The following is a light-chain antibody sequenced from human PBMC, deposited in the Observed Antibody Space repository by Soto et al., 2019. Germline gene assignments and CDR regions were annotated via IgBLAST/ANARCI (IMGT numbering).Light chain of an antibody. Sequence: DVVMTQSPLSLPVTLGQPASISCRSSQSLVYSDGTTYLYWFHQRPGQSPRRLIYKVFYRDSGVXDXSSGGGSCTDFTLSISRVEAEDVGVYYCLQRRYWPYTFGQGTNLELK. CDR3: LQRRYWPYT. CDR2: KVF. J-gene: IGKJ2*01. CDR1: QSLVYSDGTTY. V-gene: IGKV2-30*01.